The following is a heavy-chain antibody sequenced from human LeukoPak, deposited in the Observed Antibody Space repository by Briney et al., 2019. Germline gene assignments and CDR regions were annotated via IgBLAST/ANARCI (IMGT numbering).Heavy chain of an antibody. D-gene: IGHD3-9*01. CDR2: ISSSGSTI. CDR3: ARARDYDILTGYSPPDY. J-gene: IGHJ4*02. CDR1: GFTFSSYE. Sequence: GGSLRLSCAASGFTFSSYEMNWVRQAPGKGLEWVSYISSSGSTIYYADSVKGRFTISRDNAKNSLYLQMNSLRAEDTAVYYCARARDYDILTGYSPPDYWGQGTLVTVSS. V-gene: IGHV3-48*03.